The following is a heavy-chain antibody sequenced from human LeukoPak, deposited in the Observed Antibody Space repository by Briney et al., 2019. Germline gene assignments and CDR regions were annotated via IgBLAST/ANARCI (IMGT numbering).Heavy chain of an antibody. J-gene: IGHJ4*02. CDR3: ASSDYGDYILDY. Sequence: GGSLRLSCAASGFTFSDYYMGWIRQAPGRGLEWVSYISSSSSYTNYADSVKGRFTISRDNAKNSLYLQMNSLRAEDTAVYYCASSDYGDYILDYWGQGTLVTVSS. D-gene: IGHD4-17*01. CDR2: ISSSSSYT. V-gene: IGHV3-11*06. CDR1: GFTFSDYY.